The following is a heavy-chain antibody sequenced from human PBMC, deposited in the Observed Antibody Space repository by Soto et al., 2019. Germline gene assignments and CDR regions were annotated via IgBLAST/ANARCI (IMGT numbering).Heavy chain of an antibody. CDR3: ARTYYYGSGRFDP. V-gene: IGHV4-30-2*01. Sequence: PSETLSLTCAVSGGSISSGGYSWSWIRQPPGKGLEWIGYIYHSGSTYYNPSLKSRVTISVDRSKNQFSLKLSSVTAADTAVYYCARTYYYGSGRFDPWGQGTLVTVSS. J-gene: IGHJ5*02. D-gene: IGHD3-10*01. CDR2: IYHSGST. CDR1: GGSISSGGYS.